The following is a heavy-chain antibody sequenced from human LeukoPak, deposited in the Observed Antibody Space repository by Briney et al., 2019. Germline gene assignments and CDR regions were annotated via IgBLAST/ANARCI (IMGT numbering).Heavy chain of an antibody. CDR1: GYSFTTYW. CDR3: ATSESQTRFDY. CDR2: IYPGDSDT. D-gene: IGHD1/OR15-1a*01. J-gene: IGHJ4*02. V-gene: IGHV5-51*01. Sequence: GDSLKISCKGSGYSFTTYWIAWVRQMPGKGLEWMGIIYPGDSDTSYSPSFQGQVTISADKYISTAYLQWRSLKASDTAMYYCATSESQTRFDYWGQGTLVTASS.